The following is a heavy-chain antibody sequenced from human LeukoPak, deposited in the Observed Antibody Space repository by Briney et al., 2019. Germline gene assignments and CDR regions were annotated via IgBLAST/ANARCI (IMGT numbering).Heavy chain of an antibody. CDR3: ARDGDSGYASFDP. CDR2: INPNSGGT. V-gene: IGHV1-2*02. CDR1: GYTFTGYY. J-gene: IGHJ5*02. Sequence: ASVKVSCKASGYTFTGYYMHWVRQAPGQGLEWMGWINPNSGGTNYAQKFQGRVTMTRDTSISTAYMELSRLRSDDTAVYYCARDGDSGYASFDPWGQGTLVTVSS. D-gene: IGHD5-12*01.